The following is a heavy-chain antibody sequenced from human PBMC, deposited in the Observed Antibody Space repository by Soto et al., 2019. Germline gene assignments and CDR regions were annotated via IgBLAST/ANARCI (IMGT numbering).Heavy chain of an antibody. J-gene: IGHJ5*02. CDR2: IYYSGST. V-gene: IGHV4-31*03. CDR1: GGSISSGGYY. Sequence: PSETLSLTCTVSGGSISSGGYYWSWIRQHPGKGLEWIGYIYYSGSTYYNPYLKSRVTISVDTSKNHSSLKLSSVTAADTAVYYCATQLDSSGGGPNWFDPWGQGTLVTVSS. CDR3: ATQLDSSGGGPNWFDP. D-gene: IGHD2-15*01.